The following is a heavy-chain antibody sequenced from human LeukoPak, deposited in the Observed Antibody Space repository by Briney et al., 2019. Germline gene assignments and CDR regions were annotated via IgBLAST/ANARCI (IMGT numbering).Heavy chain of an antibody. V-gene: IGHV6-1*01. CDR2: TYYRSKWYN. J-gene: IGHJ3*02. D-gene: IGHD4-17*01. CDR1: GDSVSSNSAA. Sequence: SSQTLSLTCAISGDSVSSNSAAWNWIRQSPSRGLEWLGRTYYRSKWYNDYAVSVKSRITINPDTSKNQFSLQLNSVTPENTAVYYCARDQVYYGDYVETDAFDIWGQGTMVTVSS. CDR3: ARDQVYYGDYVETDAFDI.